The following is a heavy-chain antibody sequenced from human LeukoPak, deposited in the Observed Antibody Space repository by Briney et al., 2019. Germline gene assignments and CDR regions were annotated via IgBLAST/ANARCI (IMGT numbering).Heavy chain of an antibody. V-gene: IGHV3-48*01. Sequence: GGSLRLSCAASGFTFSSYSMNWVRQAPGKGLEWVSYISSSSSTIYYADSVKGRFTISRDNSKNTLYLQMGSLRVEDMAVYYCAKGGYGYTYHYNWFDSWGQGTLVTVSS. CDR1: GFTFSSYS. CDR2: ISSSSSTI. D-gene: IGHD5-18*01. J-gene: IGHJ5*01. CDR3: AKGGYGYTYHYNWFDS.